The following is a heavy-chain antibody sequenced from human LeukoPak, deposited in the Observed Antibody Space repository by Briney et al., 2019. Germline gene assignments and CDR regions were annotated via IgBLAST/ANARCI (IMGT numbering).Heavy chain of an antibody. CDR2: INQDGSEK. V-gene: IGHV3-7*01. CDR1: GFTFSSYW. Sequence: PGGSLRLSCAASGFTFSSYWMSWVRQAPGKGLEWVANINQDGSEKYYVDSVKGRFTISRDNAKNSLYLLMNSLRAEETAVYYCARDYRGYQAPYYFDYWGQGTLVTVSS. J-gene: IGHJ4*02. CDR3: ARDYRGYQAPYYFDY. D-gene: IGHD2-15*01.